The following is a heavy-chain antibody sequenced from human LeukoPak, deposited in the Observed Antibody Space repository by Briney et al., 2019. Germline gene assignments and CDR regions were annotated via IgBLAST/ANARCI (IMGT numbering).Heavy chain of an antibody. V-gene: IGHV3-48*01. CDR2: ISSSSGNI. Sequence: GGSLRLSCAASGFTFSSYSMNWVRQAPGKGLEWVSYISSSSGNIYYADSVKGRFTISRDNAKTSLYLQMNSLRAEDTALYYCARDGNWFDPWGQGTLVTVSS. CDR3: ARDGNWFDP. J-gene: IGHJ5*02. CDR1: GFTFSSYS.